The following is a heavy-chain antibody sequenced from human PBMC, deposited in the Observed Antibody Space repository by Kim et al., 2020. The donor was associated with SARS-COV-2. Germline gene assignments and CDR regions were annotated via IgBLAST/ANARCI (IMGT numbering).Heavy chain of an antibody. CDR2: IYYTGNT. CDR3: ARHQGYSSGNDYYYYYMDV. D-gene: IGHD6-13*01. J-gene: IGHJ6*03. CDR1: GGSISSYY. Sequence: SETLSLTCTVSGGSISSYYWTWIRQPPGKGLEWIGFIYYTGNTNYNPSLKSRVTISVDTSKNQFSLKLSSVTAADTAVYYCARHQGYSSGNDYYYYYMDV. V-gene: IGHV4-59*08.